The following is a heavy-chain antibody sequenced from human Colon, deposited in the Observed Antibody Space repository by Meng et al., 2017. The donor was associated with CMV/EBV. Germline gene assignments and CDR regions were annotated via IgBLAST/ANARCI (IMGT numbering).Heavy chain of an antibody. CDR3: ARGSVIASAVSFDH. J-gene: IGHJ4*02. CDR1: GGSVDSGGYY. CDR2: IYTGGSA. V-gene: IGHV4-30-4*01. D-gene: IGHD2-21*01. Sequence: QVQLQESGPGLVKPSQTLSLACALSGGSVDSGGYYWSWIRQPPGKGLQWLGHIYTGGSAYSNPSLKSRLSISLDTSKNQFSLGLRSVTAADTAVYYCARGSVIASAVSFDHWGQGTLVTVSS.